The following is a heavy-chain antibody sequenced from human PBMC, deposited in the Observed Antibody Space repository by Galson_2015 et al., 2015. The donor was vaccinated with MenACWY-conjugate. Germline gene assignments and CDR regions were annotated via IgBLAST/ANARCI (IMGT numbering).Heavy chain of an antibody. CDR2: INSDGNSF. J-gene: IGHJ4*02. V-gene: IGHV3-74*01. D-gene: IGHD3-10*01. Sequence: SLRLSCAASGFTFSTYWMHWVRQAPGKGLVWVARINSDGNSFTYADSVKGRFTISRDNAKNTLYLKMNSLRVEDTAVYYCARVHGSGKLHLAYWGQGTLVTVSS. CDR3: ARVHGSGKLHLAY. CDR1: GFTFSTYW.